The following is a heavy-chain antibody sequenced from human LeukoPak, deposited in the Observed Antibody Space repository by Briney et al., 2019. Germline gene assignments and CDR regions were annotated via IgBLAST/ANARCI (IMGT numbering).Heavy chain of an antibody. Sequence: GGSLRLSCAASGFTFSSYSMNWVRQAPGKGLEWVSYISSSSSTIYYADSVKGRFTISRDNAKNSLYLQMNSLRAEDTAVYYCAYNWGSPYYYYYYMDVWGKGTTVTVSS. D-gene: IGHD7-27*01. CDR3: AYNWGSPYYYYYYMDV. CDR1: GFTFSSYS. CDR2: ISSSSSTI. V-gene: IGHV3-48*01. J-gene: IGHJ6*03.